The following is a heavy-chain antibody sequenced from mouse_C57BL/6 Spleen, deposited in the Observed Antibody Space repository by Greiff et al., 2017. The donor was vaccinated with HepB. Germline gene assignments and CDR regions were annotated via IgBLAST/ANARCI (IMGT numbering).Heavy chain of an antibody. V-gene: IGHV5-17*01. CDR2: ISSGSSTI. CDR3: ARTLYYYGVGRGFAY. CDR1: GFTFSDYG. D-gene: IGHD1-1*01. J-gene: IGHJ3*01. Sequence: EVMLVESGGGLVKPGGSLKLSCAASGFTFSDYGMHWVRQAPEKGLEWVAYISSGSSTIYYADTVKGRFTISRDNAKNTLFLQMTSLRSEDTAMYYCARTLYYYGVGRGFAYWGQGTLVTVSA.